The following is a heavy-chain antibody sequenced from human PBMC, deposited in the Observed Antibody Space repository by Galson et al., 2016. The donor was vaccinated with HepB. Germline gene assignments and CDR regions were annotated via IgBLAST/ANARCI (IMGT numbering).Heavy chain of an antibody. CDR2: ISGSGATT. J-gene: IGHJ5*02. D-gene: IGHD3-3*01. Sequence: SLRLSCAASGFIFSNYAMNWVRQGPGKGLEWVSTISGSGATTYYADSVKGRFTMSRDNSKNTLFLQMNSLRAEDTAKYYCAKSAIFGVPDWFDPWGQGTLVTVSS. CDR3: AKSAIFGVPDWFDP. V-gene: IGHV3-23*01. CDR1: GFIFSNYA.